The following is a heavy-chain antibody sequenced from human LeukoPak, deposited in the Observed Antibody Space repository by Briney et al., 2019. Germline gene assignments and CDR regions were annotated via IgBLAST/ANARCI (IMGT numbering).Heavy chain of an antibody. D-gene: IGHD3-3*01. Sequence: PGGSLRLSCAASGFTFSSYAMSWVRQAPGKGLEWVSAISGSGGSTYYADSVKGRFTISRDNSKNTLYLQMNSLRAEDTAVYYCARTYDFWSGSTNYFDYWGQGTLVTVSS. CDR1: GFTFSSYA. CDR2: ISGSGGST. V-gene: IGHV3-23*01. J-gene: IGHJ4*02. CDR3: ARTYDFWSGSTNYFDY.